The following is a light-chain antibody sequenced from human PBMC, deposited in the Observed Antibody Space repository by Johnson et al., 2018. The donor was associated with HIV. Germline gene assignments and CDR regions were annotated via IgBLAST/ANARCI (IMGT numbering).Light chain of an antibody. CDR1: SSNIGNNY. J-gene: IGLJ1*01. CDR2: DNN. CDR3: GTWDTSLGASFYV. Sequence: HSVLTQPPSVSAAPGQKVTISCSGSSSNIGNNYVSWYQQLPGTAPKLLIYDNNKLPSGIPDRFSGSKSGTSATLGITGLQTGAEADYYCGTWDTSLGASFYVLGTGTKVTVL. V-gene: IGLV1-51*01.